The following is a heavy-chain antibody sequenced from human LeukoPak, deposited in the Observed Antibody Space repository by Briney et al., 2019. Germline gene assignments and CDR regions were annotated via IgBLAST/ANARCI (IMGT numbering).Heavy chain of an antibody. CDR1: GFTFSIYS. CDR2: ISSSGSPI. V-gene: IGHV3-48*04. CDR3: ARVADYGDQFDYFDY. D-gene: IGHD4-17*01. J-gene: IGHJ4*02. Sequence: GGSLRLSCATSGFTFSIYSMNWVRQAPGKGLEWVSYISSSGSPIYYADSVKGRFTISWDNAKNSLYLQMNSLRAEDTAVYYCARVADYGDQFDYFDYWGQGTLITVSS.